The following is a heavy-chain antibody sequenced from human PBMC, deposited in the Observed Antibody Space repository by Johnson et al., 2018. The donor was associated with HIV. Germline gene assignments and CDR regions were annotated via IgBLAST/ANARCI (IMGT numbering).Heavy chain of an antibody. D-gene: IGHD4-17*01. CDR3: ARSFRDYEEDTFDF. CDR1: GFKFSDYH. Sequence: QVQLVESGGGLVKPGGSLRLSCAASGFKFSDYHMSWIRQAPGKGLEWVSYISSGGRTIYYADSVKGRFTISRDNAKNSLYLQMNSLRVEDTAVYYCARSFRDYEEDTFDFWGQGTMVTVSS. V-gene: IGHV3-11*04. J-gene: IGHJ3*01. CDR2: ISSGGRTI.